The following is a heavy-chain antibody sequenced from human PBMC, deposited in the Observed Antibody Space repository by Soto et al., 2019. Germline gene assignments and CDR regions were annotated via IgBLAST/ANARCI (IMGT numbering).Heavy chain of an antibody. CDR1: GYSFTTYW. Sequence: GESLKISCKGSGYSFTTYWIAWVRQLPGKGLELMGIINPGDYDTRYSPSFQGRVTISADRSINTAYLQWSSLKASDTAIYYCARHEQFYYSYYGMDVWGQGTMVTVSS. CDR3: ARHEQFYYSYYGMDV. CDR2: INPGDYDT. J-gene: IGHJ6*02. V-gene: IGHV5-51*01.